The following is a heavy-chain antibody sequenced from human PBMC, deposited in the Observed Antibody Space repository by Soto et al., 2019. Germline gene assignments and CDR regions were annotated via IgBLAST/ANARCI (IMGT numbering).Heavy chain of an antibody. J-gene: IGHJ6*02. Sequence: PSETLSLTCAVYGGSFSGYYWSWIRQPPGKGLEWIGEINHSGSTNYNPSLKSRVTISVDTSKNQFSLKLSSVTAADTAVYYCARGWHCSSTSCYKAYYYYYYGMDVWGQGTTVTVSS. CDR3: ARGWHCSSTSCYKAYYYYYYGMDV. V-gene: IGHV4-34*01. CDR2: INHSGST. D-gene: IGHD2-2*02. CDR1: GGSFSGYY.